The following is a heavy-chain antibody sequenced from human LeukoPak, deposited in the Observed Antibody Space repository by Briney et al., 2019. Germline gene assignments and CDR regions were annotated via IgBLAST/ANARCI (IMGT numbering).Heavy chain of an antibody. D-gene: IGHD3-22*01. V-gene: IGHV3-13*01. CDR2: IGTAGDT. Sequence: PGCSLKLGCAASRLSFYNYGMHGSLKDIGKGLKWVSGIGTAGDTYYPGSVKGRFTISRENAKNSMYLQMNSLRAGDTAVYYCVRLSPYDSSGYDYDYWGQGALVTVSS. CDR1: RLSFYNYG. J-gene: IGHJ4*02. CDR3: VRLSPYDSSGYDYDY.